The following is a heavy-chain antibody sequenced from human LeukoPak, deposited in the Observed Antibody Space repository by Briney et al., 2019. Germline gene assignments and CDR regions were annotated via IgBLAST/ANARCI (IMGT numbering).Heavy chain of an antibody. Sequence: VASVKVSCKASGYTFTGYYMHWVRPAPGQGLEWVGWINPKSGGTNYAQKFQVRVTMTRDTSISTAYMELSRLRSDDTAVYYCTRGKGFGYNWFDPWGQGTLVTVSS. CDR1: GYTFTGYY. CDR2: INPKSGGT. D-gene: IGHD3-10*01. J-gene: IGHJ5*02. CDR3: TRGKGFGYNWFDP. V-gene: IGHV1-2*02.